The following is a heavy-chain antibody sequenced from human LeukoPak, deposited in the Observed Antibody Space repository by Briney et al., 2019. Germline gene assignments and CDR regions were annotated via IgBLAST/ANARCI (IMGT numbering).Heavy chain of an antibody. CDR3: ARVVVAASYWYFDL. CDR2: IYYSGST. J-gene: IGHJ2*01. D-gene: IGHD2-15*01. Sequence: SETLSLTCTVSGGSVSSGSYYWSWVRQPPGKGLEWIGFIYYSGSTNYNPSFKSRVTISVDTSKNQFSLKLRSVTAADTAVYYCARVVVAASYWYFDLWGRGTLVTVSS. V-gene: IGHV4-61*01. CDR1: GGSVSSGSYY.